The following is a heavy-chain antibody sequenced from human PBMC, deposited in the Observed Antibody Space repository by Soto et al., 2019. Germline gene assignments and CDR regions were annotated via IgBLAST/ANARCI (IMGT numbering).Heavy chain of an antibody. V-gene: IGHV4-30-4*01. D-gene: IGHD2-21*02. Sequence: SETLSLTCTVSGASIRSTDYYWSWIRQAPGKGLEWIGYVYYTGSTYYNLSLMSRLTISVDTSKNQFSLKLTSVTAAETAVYYCVRTAREGAVAPHWFDRWGQGTQVTVSS. CDR3: VRTAREGAVAPHWFDR. CDR1: GASIRSTDYY. J-gene: IGHJ5*02. CDR2: VYYTGST.